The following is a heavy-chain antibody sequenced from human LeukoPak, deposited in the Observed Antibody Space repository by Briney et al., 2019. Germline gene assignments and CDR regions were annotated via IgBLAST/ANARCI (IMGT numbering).Heavy chain of an antibody. J-gene: IGHJ5*02. Sequence: GGSLRLSCAASGFSFSSYAMSWVRQAPGKGLEWVSGISGSGGSTYYADSVKGRFTISRDNSRNTLYVQMNSLRAEDTAVYYCAKARGFCSGGSCYNPFDPWGQGTLVTVSS. CDR2: ISGSGGST. CDR3: AKARGFCSGGSCYNPFDP. CDR1: GFSFSSYA. D-gene: IGHD2-15*01. V-gene: IGHV3-23*01.